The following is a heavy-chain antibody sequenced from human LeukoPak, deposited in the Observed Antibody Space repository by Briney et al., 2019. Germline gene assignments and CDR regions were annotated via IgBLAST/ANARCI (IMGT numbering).Heavy chain of an antibody. D-gene: IGHD2-21*02. CDR1: GYTFTSYY. CDR2: INPSGGST. J-gene: IGHJ4*02. V-gene: IGHV1-46*01. Sequence: WASVTVSCTASGYTFTSYYMHWVRQAPGQGLEWMGIINPSGGSTTYAQRFQGRVTMTRDLSTSTVYMELSSLRSEDTAVYYCARDFGCGGDCGVDYWGQGTLVTVSS. CDR3: ARDFGCGGDCGVDY.